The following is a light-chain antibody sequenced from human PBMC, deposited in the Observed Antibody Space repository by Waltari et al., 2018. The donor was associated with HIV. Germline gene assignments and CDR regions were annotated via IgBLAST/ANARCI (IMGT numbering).Light chain of an antibody. CDR1: PSNIGSNS. Sequence: QSPLTQTPSMSGAPGQRVNISCSGGPSNIGSNSVNWYRQLPGTAPKLLIYSNDQRPARVPVRFSGSKSATSAFLVISGLQSDDEADYYCATWDDTMSVVFGGGTRLTVL. CDR3: ATWDDTMSVV. V-gene: IGLV1-44*01. J-gene: IGLJ2*01. CDR2: SND.